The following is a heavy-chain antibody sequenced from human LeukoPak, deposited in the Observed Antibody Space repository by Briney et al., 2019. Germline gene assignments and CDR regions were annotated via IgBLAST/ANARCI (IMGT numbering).Heavy chain of an antibody. CDR3: ARAGTTVSTRGSFDY. Sequence: PSETLSLTCTVSGGSISSDYWSWIRQPPGKGLEWIGYIYYSGSTNYNPSLKSRVTISVDTSKNQFSLTLSSVTAADTAVYYCARAGTTVSTRGSFDYWGQGTLVTVSS. D-gene: IGHD4-17*01. CDR2: IYYSGST. J-gene: IGHJ4*02. V-gene: IGHV4-59*01. CDR1: GGSISSDY.